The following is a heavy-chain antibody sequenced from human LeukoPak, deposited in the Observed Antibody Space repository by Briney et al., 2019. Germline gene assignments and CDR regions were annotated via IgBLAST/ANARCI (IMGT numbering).Heavy chain of an antibody. Sequence: PSETLSLTCTVSGGSISSYYWNWTRRPPGKGLEWIGYIYYNGNTNYSPSLKSRVTMSVDTSKNLFSLKVSSVTAADTAVYYCARGRSNYYGMDVWGQGTTVTVSS. CDR1: GGSISSYY. J-gene: IGHJ6*02. CDR2: IYYNGNT. V-gene: IGHV4-59*01. CDR3: ARGRSNYYGMDV. D-gene: IGHD1-26*01.